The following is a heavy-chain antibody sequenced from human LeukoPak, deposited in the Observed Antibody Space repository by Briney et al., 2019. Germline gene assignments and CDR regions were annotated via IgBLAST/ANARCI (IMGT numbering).Heavy chain of an antibody. V-gene: IGHV3-23*01. J-gene: IGHJ4*02. CDR3: AKDQNGYHKPADY. CDR1: GFIFRGHA. D-gene: IGHD3-22*01. Sequence: GGSLRLSCAASGFIFRGHAMNWVRQAPGKGLEWVSTVSGSGNATYYADSVKGRFTISRDNSKNTLYLHMNSLRAEDTAIYFCAKDQNGYHKPADYWGQGTLVTVSS. CDR2: VSGSGNAT.